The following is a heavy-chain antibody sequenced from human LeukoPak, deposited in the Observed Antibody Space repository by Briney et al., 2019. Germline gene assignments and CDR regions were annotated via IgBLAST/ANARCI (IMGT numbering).Heavy chain of an antibody. J-gene: IGHJ4*02. D-gene: IGHD3-22*01. CDR1: GFTFSSYG. V-gene: IGHV3-30*02. CDR2: IRYDGSNK. CDR3: ARTLYYYDSSGYYLITSVAIGY. Sequence: GGSLRLSCAASGFTFSSYGMHWVRQAPGKGLEWVAFIRYDGSNKYYADSVKGRFTISRDNSKNTLYLQMNSLRAEDTAVYYCARTLYYYDSSGYYLITSVAIGYWGQGTLVTVSS.